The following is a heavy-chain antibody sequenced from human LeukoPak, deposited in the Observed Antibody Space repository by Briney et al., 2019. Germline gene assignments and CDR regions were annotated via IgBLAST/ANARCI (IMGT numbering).Heavy chain of an antibody. V-gene: IGHV3-7*01. CDR1: GFTFSDFW. J-gene: IGHJ4*02. CDR3: ARDFRFVVRSFDY. CDR2: IKQDGSEK. D-gene: IGHD2-15*01. Sequence: PGGSLRLSCAGSGFTFSDFWMTWVRQTPGKGLEWVANIKQDGSEKYYVDSVKGRFTISRDNAKNSLYLQMNSLRAEDTAVYYCARDFRFVVRSFDYWGQGTLVTVSS.